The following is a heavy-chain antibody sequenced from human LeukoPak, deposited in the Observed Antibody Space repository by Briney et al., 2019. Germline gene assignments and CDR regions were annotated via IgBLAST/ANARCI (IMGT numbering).Heavy chain of an antibody. Sequence: GGSQRLSCAASGFTFDDYAMHWVRQAPGKGLEWVSGISWNSGSIGYADSVKGRFTISRDNAKNSLYLQMSSLRAEDTALYYCAKDITAAAGTPYYFDYWGQGTLVTVSS. J-gene: IGHJ4*02. CDR1: GFTFDDYA. CDR2: ISWNSGSI. D-gene: IGHD6-13*01. V-gene: IGHV3-9*01. CDR3: AKDITAAAGTPYYFDY.